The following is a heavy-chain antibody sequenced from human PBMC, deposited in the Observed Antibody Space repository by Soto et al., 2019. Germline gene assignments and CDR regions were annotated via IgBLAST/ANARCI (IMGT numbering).Heavy chain of an antibody. V-gene: IGHV1-69*01. CDR2: IIPIFGTA. J-gene: IGHJ6*02. D-gene: IGHD2-15*01. Sequence: QVQLVQSGAEVKKPGSSVKVSCKASGGTFSSYAISWVRQAPGQGLEWMGGIIPIFGTANYAQKFHGRVTITADESTSTAYMELSSLISEATAVYYCASPLVGGNYYYYGMDVWGQGTTVTVSS. CDR3: ASPLVGGNYYYYGMDV. CDR1: GGTFSSYA.